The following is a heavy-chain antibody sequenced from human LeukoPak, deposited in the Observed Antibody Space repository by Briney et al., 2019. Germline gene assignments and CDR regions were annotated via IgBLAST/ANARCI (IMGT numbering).Heavy chain of an antibody. CDR2: MYYSGIT. J-gene: IGHJ4*02. Sequence: SETLSLTCTVSGGSINSYYWSWIRQPPGKGLEWIGYMYYSGITNYNPSLNSRVTISVDTSKNQFSLKLSSVTDADTAVYYCARAAHYGPYDYWGQGTLVTVSS. V-gene: IGHV4-59*01. CDR3: ARAAHYGPYDY. D-gene: IGHD4-17*01. CDR1: GGSINSYY.